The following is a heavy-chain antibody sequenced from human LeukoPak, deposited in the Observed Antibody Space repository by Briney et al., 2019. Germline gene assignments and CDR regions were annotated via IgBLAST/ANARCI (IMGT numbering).Heavy chain of an antibody. D-gene: IGHD3-3*01. J-gene: IGHJ6*03. CDR2: INPNSGDT. CDR3: ARDHSNDFWSGSGPLYYMDV. CDR1: GYTFTGYY. V-gene: IGHV1-2*06. Sequence: ASVKVSCTASGYTFTGYYMHWVRQAPGQGLEWMGRINPNSGDTNFAQKFQGRVTLTRDTSISTAYMELSRLRSEDTAVYYCARDHSNDFWSGSGPLYYMDVWGKGTTVTVSS.